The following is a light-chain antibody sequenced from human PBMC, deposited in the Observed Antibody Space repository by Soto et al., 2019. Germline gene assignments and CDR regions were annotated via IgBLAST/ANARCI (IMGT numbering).Light chain of an antibody. CDR1: QTITNY. Sequence: DIQMTQYPSTLSASAGDRVTITCRASQTITNYLSWYYQKPGKAPKLLIYDASNLETGVPSRFSGSGSGTDFTLTISSLQPEDFATYYCQQSYSTPLTLGGGTKVDIK. CDR3: QQSYSTPLT. CDR2: DAS. V-gene: IGKV1-39*01. J-gene: IGKJ4*01.